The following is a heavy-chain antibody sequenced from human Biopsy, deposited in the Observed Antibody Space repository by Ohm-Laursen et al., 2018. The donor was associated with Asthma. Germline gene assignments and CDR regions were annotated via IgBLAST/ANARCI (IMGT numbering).Heavy chain of an antibody. Sequence: ASVKVSCKISGYSLTDLSMHWVRQAPGQGLEWMGGHDHEEGGTVNARRFQGRVTMTEDTSTDTAYMEVSSLSSDDTAVYYCASDFPKDYVRYNFQFWGQGTLVTVSS. J-gene: IGHJ4*02. CDR1: GYSLTDLS. V-gene: IGHV1-24*01. CDR3: ASDFPKDYVRYNFQF. D-gene: IGHD4-17*01. CDR2: HDHEEGGT.